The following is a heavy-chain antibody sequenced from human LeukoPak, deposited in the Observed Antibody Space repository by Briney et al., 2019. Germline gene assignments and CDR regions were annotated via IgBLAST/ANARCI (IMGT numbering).Heavy chain of an antibody. Sequence: SETLSLTCTVSAGSISSSSYYWGWIRQPPGKGLEWIGSIYYSGSTYSNPSLKSRVTISVDTSTNQFSLKLSSVTAAVMAVYYCATQIDSRSPYWGQGTLVTVSS. CDR2: IYYSGST. CDR3: ATQIDSRSPY. D-gene: IGHD3-22*01. V-gene: IGHV4-39*01. CDR1: AGSISSSSYY. J-gene: IGHJ4*02.